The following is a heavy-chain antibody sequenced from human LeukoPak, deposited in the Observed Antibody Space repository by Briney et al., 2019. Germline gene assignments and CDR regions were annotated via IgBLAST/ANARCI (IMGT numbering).Heavy chain of an antibody. V-gene: IGHV3-11*06. CDR3: AKARGSGYYYNWFDP. D-gene: IGHD3-22*01. CDR2: ISGSGHDI. CDR1: GFTFSDSY. Sequence: PGGSLRLSCAASGFTFSDSYMTWVRQAPGKGVEWVAYISGSGHDINYSDSVKGRFTISRDNSKNTLYLQMNSLRAEDTAVYYCAKARGSGYYYNWFDPWGQGTLVTVSS. J-gene: IGHJ5*02.